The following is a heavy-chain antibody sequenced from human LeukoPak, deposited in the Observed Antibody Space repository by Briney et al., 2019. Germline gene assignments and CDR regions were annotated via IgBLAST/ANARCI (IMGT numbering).Heavy chain of an antibody. Sequence: GGSLRLSCAASGFTFSSYGMHWVRQAPGKGLEWVAVISYDGSNKYYADSVKGRFTISRDNSKNTLYLQMNSLRAEDTAVYYCAKDLDYGASDIWGQGTMVTVSS. D-gene: IGHD4/OR15-4a*01. CDR1: GFTFSSYG. V-gene: IGHV3-30*18. CDR2: ISYDGSNK. CDR3: AKDLDYGASDI. J-gene: IGHJ3*02.